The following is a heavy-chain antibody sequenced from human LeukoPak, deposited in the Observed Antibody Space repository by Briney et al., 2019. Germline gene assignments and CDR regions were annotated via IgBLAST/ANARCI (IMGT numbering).Heavy chain of an antibody. CDR3: AKDQDSYDSGGYYYVFYY. CDR1: GFTFSSYG. J-gene: IGHJ4*02. Sequence: GGSLRLSCAASGFTFSSYGMHWVRQAPGKGLEWVAFISYDGSNKYYADSVKGRFTISRDNSKNTLYLQMNSLRAEDTAVYYCAKDQDSYDSGGYYYVFYYWGQGTLVTVSS. CDR2: ISYDGSNK. V-gene: IGHV3-30*18. D-gene: IGHD3-22*01.